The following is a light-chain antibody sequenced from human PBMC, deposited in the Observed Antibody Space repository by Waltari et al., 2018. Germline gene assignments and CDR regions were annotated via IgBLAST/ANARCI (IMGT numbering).Light chain of an antibody. CDR1: QSVSSK. CDR2: GAS. Sequence: EIVMTQSPATLSVSPGERATLSCRASQSVSSKLAWYQQRPGQAPRVLIYGASTRATGGPGRFRGSGSETEFILTISGLQSEDFGVYYCQQYSDWGTFGPGTKVEVK. CDR3: QQYSDWGT. V-gene: IGKV3-15*01. J-gene: IGKJ1*01.